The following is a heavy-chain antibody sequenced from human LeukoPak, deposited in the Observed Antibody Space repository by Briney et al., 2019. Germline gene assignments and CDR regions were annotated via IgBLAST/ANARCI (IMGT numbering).Heavy chain of an antibody. J-gene: IGHJ5*02. CDR2: ISSSGSTI. D-gene: IGHD4-17*01. Sequence: GGSLRLSCAASGFTFSSYEMNWVRQAPGKGLEWVSYISSSGSTIYYADSVKGRFTISRDNSKNTLYLQMNSLRGEDTAVYYCTSPPIYGDHFFAWGRGTQVTVSS. CDR3: TSPPIYGDHFFA. CDR1: GFTFSSYE. V-gene: IGHV3-48*03.